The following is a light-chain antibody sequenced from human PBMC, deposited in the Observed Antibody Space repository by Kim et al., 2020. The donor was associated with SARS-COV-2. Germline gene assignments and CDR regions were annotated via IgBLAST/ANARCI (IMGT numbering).Light chain of an antibody. CDR3: TSYTTSTTWV. J-gene: IGLJ3*02. CDR2: DVT. Sequence: GQSITISCTGTSSDIGIYNYYAWYQQHPGKVPKVMIYDVTKRPSGVSDRFSGSKSANTASLTISGLQAEDEADYYCTSYTTSTTWVIGGGTQLTVL. CDR1: SSDIGIYNY. V-gene: IGLV2-14*03.